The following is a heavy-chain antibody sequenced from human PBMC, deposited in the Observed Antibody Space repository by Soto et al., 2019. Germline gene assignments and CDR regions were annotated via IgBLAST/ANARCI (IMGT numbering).Heavy chain of an antibody. D-gene: IGHD3-10*01. CDR2: IWYDGSNK. V-gene: IGHV3-33*01. CDR3: ARIPNITMVRGVSLFDY. J-gene: IGHJ4*02. CDR1: GFTFSSYG. Sequence: GGSLRLSCAASGFTFSSYGMHWVRQAPGKGLEWVAVIWYDGSNKYYADSVKGRFTISRDNSKNTLYLQMNSLRAEDTAVYYCARIPNITMVRGVSLFDYWGQGTLVTVSS.